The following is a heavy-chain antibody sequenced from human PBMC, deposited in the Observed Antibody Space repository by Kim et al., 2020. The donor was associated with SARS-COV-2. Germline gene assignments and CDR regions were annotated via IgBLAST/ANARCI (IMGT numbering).Heavy chain of an antibody. Sequence: GGSLRLSCAASGFTFSSYGMHWVRQAPGKGLEWVAVISYDGSNKYYADSVKGRFTISRDNSKNTLYLQMNSLRAEDTAVYYCAKAYDFWSDYYMDVWGKGTTVTVSS. CDR3: AKAYDFWSDYYMDV. J-gene: IGHJ6*03. D-gene: IGHD3-3*01. CDR1: GFTFSSYG. CDR2: ISYDGSNK. V-gene: IGHV3-30*18.